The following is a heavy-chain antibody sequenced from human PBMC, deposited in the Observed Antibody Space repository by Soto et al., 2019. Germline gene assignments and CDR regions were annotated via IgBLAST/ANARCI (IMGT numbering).Heavy chain of an antibody. V-gene: IGHV3-30*18. J-gene: IGHJ4*02. CDR3: AKDSAGYFDWLLGGFDY. CDR2: ISYDGSNK. D-gene: IGHD3-9*01. CDR1: GFTFSSYG. Sequence: QVQLVESGGGVVQPGRSLRLSCAASGFTFSSYGMHWVRQAPGKGLEWVAVISYDGSNKYYADSVKGRFTISRDNSKNTLYLQMNSLRAEDTAVYYCAKDSAGYFDWLLGGFDYWGQGTLVTVSS.